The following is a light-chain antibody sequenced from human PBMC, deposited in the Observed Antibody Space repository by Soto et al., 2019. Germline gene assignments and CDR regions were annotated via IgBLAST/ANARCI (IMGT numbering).Light chain of an antibody. J-gene: IGLJ3*02. CDR2: DVS. CDR1: SSDVGGYNY. CDR3: CSYTNSNTWV. V-gene: IGLV2-11*01. Sequence: QSVLTQPRSVSGSPGQSVTISCTGTSSDVGGYNYVSWYQQHPGKAPKLMIYDVSKRPSGVPDRFSGSKSGNTASLTISGLQAEDEADYYCCSYTNSNTWVFGGGTKVTVL.